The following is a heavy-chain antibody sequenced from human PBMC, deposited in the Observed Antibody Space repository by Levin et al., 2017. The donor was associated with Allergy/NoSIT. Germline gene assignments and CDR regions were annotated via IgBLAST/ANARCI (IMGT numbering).Heavy chain of an antibody. CDR3: AKGNYYDSSGYYGFIDY. CDR1: GFTFTRYA. Sequence: GESLKISCEASGFTFTRYAMSWVRQTPQKGLEWVSSISGSGGSTYYADSVKGRFTISRDNSKNTLYLQMNSLSAEDTAVYYCAKGNYYDSSGYYGFIDYWGQGTLVTVSS. J-gene: IGHJ4*02. V-gene: IGHV3-23*01. CDR2: ISGSGGST. D-gene: IGHD3-22*01.